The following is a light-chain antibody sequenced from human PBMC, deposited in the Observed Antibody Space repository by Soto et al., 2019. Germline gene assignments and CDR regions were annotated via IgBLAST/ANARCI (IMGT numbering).Light chain of an antibody. J-gene: IGLJ3*02. CDR2: DVS. V-gene: IGLV2-11*01. CDR1: SSDVGDYNY. Sequence: QSALTQPRSVSGSPGQSVTISCTGTSSDVGDYNYVSWYQQYPGKAPKLVIYDVSKRPSGVPDRFSGSKSGNTASLTISGLQAEDEADYYCCSFAGSYTFGVFGGGTKLPVL. CDR3: CSFAGSYTFGV.